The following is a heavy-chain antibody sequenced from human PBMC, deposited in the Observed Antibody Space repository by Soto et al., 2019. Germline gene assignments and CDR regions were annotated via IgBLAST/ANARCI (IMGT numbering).Heavy chain of an antibody. CDR2: ISSDGSER. J-gene: IGHJ5*01. CDR1: GFTFSSYR. Sequence: GGSLRLSCAASGFTFSSYRMNWVRQAQGKGLEWVATISSDGSERYYADSVKGRFTISRDNAKNSLYLQMNSLRAEDTAVYYCAGGHDVSSSYTDHWFDSWGQGTLVTVSS. V-gene: IGHV3-21*01. CDR3: AGGHDVSSSYTDHWFDS. D-gene: IGHD3-3*01.